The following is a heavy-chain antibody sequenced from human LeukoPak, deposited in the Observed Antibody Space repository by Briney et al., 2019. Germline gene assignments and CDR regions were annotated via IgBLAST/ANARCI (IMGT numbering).Heavy chain of an antibody. V-gene: IGHV3-30-3*01. CDR3: ARNGIYQLHWVWFDP. D-gene: IGHD2-2*01. J-gene: IGHJ5*02. CDR2: ISYDGSNK. CDR1: GFTFSSYA. Sequence: GSLRLSCAASGFTFSSYAMHWVRQAPGKGLEWVAVISYDGSNKYYADSVKGRFTISRVNSKNTLYLQMSSLRAEDTAVYYCARNGIYQLHWVWFDPWGQGTLVTVSS.